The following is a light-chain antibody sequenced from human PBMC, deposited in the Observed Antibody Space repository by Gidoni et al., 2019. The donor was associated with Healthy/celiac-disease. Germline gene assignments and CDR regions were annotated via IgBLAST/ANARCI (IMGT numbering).Light chain of an antibody. CDR3: QQRSNWTLYT. J-gene: IGKJ2*01. CDR2: DAS. CDR1: QSVSSY. Sequence: IVLTPSPATLSLSPGERATLSCRASQSVSSYLAWYQQKPGQAPRHLIYDASTRATGIPARFSGSGSGTDFTLTISSLEPEDFAVYYCQQRSNWTLYTFGQGTKLEIK. V-gene: IGKV3-11*01.